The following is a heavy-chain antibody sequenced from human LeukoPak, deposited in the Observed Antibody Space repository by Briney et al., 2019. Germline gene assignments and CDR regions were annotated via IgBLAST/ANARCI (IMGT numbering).Heavy chain of an antibody. Sequence: SETLSLTCTVSGGSISSSSYYWGWIRQPPGKGLEWIGSIYYSGSTYYNPSLKSRVTISVDTSKNQFSLKLSSVTAADTAVYYCATYTSDRASFDYWGQGTLVTVSS. D-gene: IGHD3-22*01. J-gene: IGHJ4*02. CDR3: ATYTSDRASFDY. CDR1: GGSISSSSYY. CDR2: IYYSGST. V-gene: IGHV4-39*07.